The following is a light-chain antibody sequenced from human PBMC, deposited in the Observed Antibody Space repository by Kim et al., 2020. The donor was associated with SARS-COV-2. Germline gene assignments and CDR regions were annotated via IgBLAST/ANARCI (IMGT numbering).Light chain of an antibody. J-gene: IGLJ3*02. CDR2: DVY. CDR3: CSYAGSFSWV. CDR1: SSDVGGYGL. V-gene: IGLV2-11*01. Sequence: GQSVTISCTGTSSDVGGYGLVSWYQPFPGKAPKLIIYDVYNRPSAVPDRFSGSKSGNTASLTISGLQTEDEADYYCCSYAGSFSWVFGGGTKVTVL.